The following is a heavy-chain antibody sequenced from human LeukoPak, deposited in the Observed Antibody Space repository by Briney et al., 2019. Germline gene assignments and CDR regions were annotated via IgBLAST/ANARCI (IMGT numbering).Heavy chain of an antibody. CDR2: ISLSGQT. CDR3: SRESGAFCPFGY. J-gene: IGHJ4*02. Sequence: PSETLSLTCGVSGGSIRSTNWWSWVRPPPGQGLEWIGEISLSGQTNFNPSLNGRVTMSRDESRNQLSLKLTSVTAADTAIYYCSRESGAFCPFGYWGQGTLVIV. V-gene: IGHV4/OR15-8*02. CDR1: GGSIRSTNW. D-gene: IGHD1-26*01.